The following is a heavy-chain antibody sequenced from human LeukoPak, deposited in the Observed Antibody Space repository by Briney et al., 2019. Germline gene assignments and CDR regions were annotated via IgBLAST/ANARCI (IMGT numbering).Heavy chain of an antibody. CDR1: GFTFSSYA. CDR3: AKGGYSYGTGDY. Sequence: GGSLRLSCAASGFTFSSYAMSWVRQAPGKGLEWVSAISGSGGSTYYADSVKGRFTISRDNSKNTLYLQMNSLRTEDTAVYYCAKGGYSYGTGDYWGQGTQVTVSS. CDR2: ISGSGGST. V-gene: IGHV3-23*01. D-gene: IGHD5-18*01. J-gene: IGHJ4*02.